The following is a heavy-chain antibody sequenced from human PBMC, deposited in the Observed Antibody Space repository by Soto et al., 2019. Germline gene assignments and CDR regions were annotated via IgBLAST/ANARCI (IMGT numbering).Heavy chain of an antibody. CDR1: GYTFTSYA. CDR3: ARTYCGGDCYFDFVY. V-gene: IGHV1-3*01. Sequence: QVPLVQSGAEVKKPGASVKVSCKASGYTFTSYAMHWVRQAPGQRLEWMGWINAGNGNTKYSQKFQGRVTINRDTSVSTAYMELSSLRSEDTAVYYCARTYCGGDCYFDFVYWGQGTLVTVSS. D-gene: IGHD2-21*02. CDR2: INAGNGNT. J-gene: IGHJ4*02.